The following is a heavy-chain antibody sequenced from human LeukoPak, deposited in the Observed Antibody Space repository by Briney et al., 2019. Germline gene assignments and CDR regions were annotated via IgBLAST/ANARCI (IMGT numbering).Heavy chain of an antibody. V-gene: IGHV4-61*02. J-gene: IGHJ1*01. CDR3: ARGGGGDYEEYFQH. CDR2: IYTSGST. Sequence: SQTLSLTCTVSGGSISSGSYYWSWMRQPAGKGLEWIGRIYTSGSTNYNPSLKSRVTISVDTSKNQFSLKLSSVTAADTAVYYCARGGGGDYEEYFQHWGQGTLVTVSS. D-gene: IGHD4-17*01. CDR1: GGSISSGSYY.